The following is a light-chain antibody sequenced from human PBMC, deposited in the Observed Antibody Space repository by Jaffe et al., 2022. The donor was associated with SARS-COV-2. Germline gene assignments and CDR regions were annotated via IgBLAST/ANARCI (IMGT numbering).Light chain of an antibody. Sequence: QSVLTQPPSASGTPGQRVTISCSGSNSNIGSKYVYWYQQLPGTAPKLLIYRTDQRPSGVPDRFSGSKSGTSASLAISGLRSEDEADYYCATWDDSLSGRVFGGGTKVTVL. CDR1: NSNIGSKY. CDR2: RTD. V-gene: IGLV1-47*01. J-gene: IGLJ3*02. CDR3: ATWDDSLSGRV.